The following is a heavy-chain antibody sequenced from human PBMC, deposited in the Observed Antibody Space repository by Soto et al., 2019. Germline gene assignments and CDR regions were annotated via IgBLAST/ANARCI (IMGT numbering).Heavy chain of an antibody. V-gene: IGHV1-18*01. D-gene: IGHD1-1*01. CDR1: GYTFTSYG. J-gene: IGHJ6*02. CDR3: MRGATTNPFYYTCGMNA. Sequence: ASVKVSCEASGYTFTSYGISWVRQAPGQGREWMGWISAYNGNANYAQKLQGRVTMTTDTSTSTAYMELRSRRSDDTAVYCGMRGATTNPFYYTCGMNAWGQGTTLPFSS. CDR2: ISAYNGNA.